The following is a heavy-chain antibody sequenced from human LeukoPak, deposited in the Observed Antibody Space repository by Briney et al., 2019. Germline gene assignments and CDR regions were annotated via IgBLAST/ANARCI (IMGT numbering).Heavy chain of an antibody. CDR2: INWNGDSI. CDR1: GFIFDDHG. CDR3: ARGGAAAGRD. V-gene: IGHV3-20*04. J-gene: IGHJ4*02. D-gene: IGHD6-13*01. Sequence: PGESLRLSCAASGFIFDDHGMSWVRQAPGKGLEWVSGINWNGDSIGYADSVKGRFTISRDNAKNTLYLQMNSLRAEDTAVYYCARGGAAAGRDWGQGTLVTVSS.